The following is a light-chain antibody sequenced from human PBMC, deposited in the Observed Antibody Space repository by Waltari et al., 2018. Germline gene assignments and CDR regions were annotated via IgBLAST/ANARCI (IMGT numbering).Light chain of an antibody. CDR3: QQNYRTPIT. CDR1: HNIDIF. CDR2: STS. J-gene: IGKJ5*01. V-gene: IGKV1-39*01. Sequence: DIQMTQYPSSLSASIGDRVNITCRASHNIDIFLSWYQQKPGRAPTLLIYSTSSLQIGVPSRFSCIGSGTDFTLTITSLLAEDFSTYFCQQNYRTPITFGQGTRLE.